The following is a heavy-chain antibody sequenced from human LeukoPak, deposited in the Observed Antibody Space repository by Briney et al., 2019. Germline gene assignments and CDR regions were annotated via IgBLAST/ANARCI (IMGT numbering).Heavy chain of an antibody. CDR3: ARDVDYYGSGD. CDR1: GYSISSGYY. CDR2: IYHSGST. J-gene: IGHJ4*02. D-gene: IGHD3-10*01. Sequence: SETLSLTCTVSGYSISSGYYWGWIRQPPGKGLEWIGSIYHSGSTYYNPSLKSRVTISVDTSKNQFSLKLSSATAADTAVYYCARDVDYYGSGDWGQGTLVTVSS. V-gene: IGHV4-38-2*02.